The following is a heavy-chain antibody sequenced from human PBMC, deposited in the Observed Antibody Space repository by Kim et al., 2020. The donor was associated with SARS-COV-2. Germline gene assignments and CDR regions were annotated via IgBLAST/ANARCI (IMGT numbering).Heavy chain of an antibody. CDR1: GYTFTSYA. J-gene: IGHJ3*02. CDR3: ARDPHTSTIFGVAITSGAFDI. D-gene: IGHD3-3*01. Sequence: ASVKVSCKASGYTFTSYAMNWVRQAPGQGLEWMGWINTNTGNPTYAQGFTGRFVFYFDTSFSTAYLQISSLKAEDTAVYYCARDPHTSTIFGVAITSGAFDIWGQGTMVTVSS. V-gene: IGHV7-4-1*02. CDR2: INTNTGNP.